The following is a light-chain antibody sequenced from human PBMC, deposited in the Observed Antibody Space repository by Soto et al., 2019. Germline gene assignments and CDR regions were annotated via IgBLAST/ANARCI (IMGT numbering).Light chain of an antibody. J-gene: IGKJ5*01. CDR2: DSS. V-gene: IGKV3-11*01. CDR1: QSVDKF. Sequence: EIVLTQSPGTLSLSPGERATLSCRASQSVDKFLAWYQQRPGQPPRLLIFDSSNRAAGVPVRFSGSGSGTVFTLTIGSLEPEDSAVYCCQQRKHWPPITFGQGTRLEIK. CDR3: QQRKHWPPIT.